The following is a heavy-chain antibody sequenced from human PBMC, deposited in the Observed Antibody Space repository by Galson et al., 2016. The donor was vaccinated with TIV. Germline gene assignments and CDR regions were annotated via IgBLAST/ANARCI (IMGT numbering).Heavy chain of an antibody. V-gene: IGHV1-18*01. CDR2: ISAYNGNT. CDR1: GYTFTSYG. J-gene: IGHJ6*02. Sequence: SVKVSCKASGYTFTSYGINWVRQVPGQGLEWVGWISAYNGNTNYAQMLQGRVTMTTDTSTSTAYMELRSMRSDDTAVYYCAREYDYYAMDVWGQGTTVTVSS. CDR3: AREYDYYAMDV.